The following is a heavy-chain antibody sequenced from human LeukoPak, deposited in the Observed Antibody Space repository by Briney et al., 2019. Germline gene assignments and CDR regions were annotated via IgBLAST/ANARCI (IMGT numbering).Heavy chain of an antibody. V-gene: IGHV4-4*09. CDR1: GGSISSYY. J-gene: IGHJ6*03. CDR2: IYTSGST. CDR3: AQAPYYYYMDV. Sequence: SETLSLTCTVSGGSISSYYWSWIRQPPGKGLEWIGYIYTSGSTNYNPSLKSRVTISVDTSKNRFSLKLSSVTAADTAVYYCAQAPYYYYMDVWGKGTTVTVSS.